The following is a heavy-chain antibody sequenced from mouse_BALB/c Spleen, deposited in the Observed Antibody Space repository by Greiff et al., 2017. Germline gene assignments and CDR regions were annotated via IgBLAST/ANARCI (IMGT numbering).Heavy chain of an antibody. CDR1: GYTFTSYW. J-gene: IGHJ4*01. V-gene: IGHV1-69*02. CDR2: IDPSDSYT. CDR3: ARWGYYAMDY. Sequence: VQLQQSGAELVKPGASVKLSCKASGYTFTSYWMHWVKQRPGQGLEWIGEIDPSDSYTNYNQKFKGKATLTVDKSSSTAYMQLSSLTSEDSAVYYCARWGYYAMDYWGQGTSVTVSS.